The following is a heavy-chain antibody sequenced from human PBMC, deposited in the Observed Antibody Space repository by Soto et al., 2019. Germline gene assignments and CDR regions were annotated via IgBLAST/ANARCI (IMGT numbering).Heavy chain of an antibody. D-gene: IGHD3-16*02. Sequence: WGSLRLSCAASGFTLRSYDSHWVRQVPGKGLEWISGISSAGDCYYLDSVRDRFTISGENAKNSLHLQMNSLRTGDTAVYYCSRGILSCDGGYDDYYCGMDVFGQGTTVAVSS. CDR1: GFTLRSYD. CDR2: ISSAGDC. CDR3: SRGILSCDGGYDDYYCGMDV. V-gene: IGHV3-13*01. J-gene: IGHJ6*02.